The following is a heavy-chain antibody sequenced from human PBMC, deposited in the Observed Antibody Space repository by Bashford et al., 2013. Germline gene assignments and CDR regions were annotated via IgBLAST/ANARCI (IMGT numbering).Heavy chain of an antibody. J-gene: IGHJ4*02. CDR3: AIHGTLEGRL. CDR2: IIPIFGTA. CDR1: GGTFSSYA. Sequence: SVKVSCKASGGTFSSYAISWVRQAPGQGLEWMGGIIPIFGTANYAQKFQGRVTITADESTTTAYMELSGLRFEDTAVYYCAIHGTLEGRLWGQGTLVTVSS. D-gene: IGHD6-6*01. V-gene: IGHV1-69*13.